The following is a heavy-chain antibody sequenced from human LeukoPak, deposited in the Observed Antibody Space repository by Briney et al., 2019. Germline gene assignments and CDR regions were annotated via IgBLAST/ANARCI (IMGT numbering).Heavy chain of an antibody. CDR1: GFTFSSYA. CDR2: ISYDGSNK. V-gene: IGHV3-30*01. D-gene: IGHD2-15*01. J-gene: IGHJ6*03. CDR3: ARDWEDCSGGSSYVAYYYYYMDV. Sequence: GGSLRLSCAASGFTFSSYAMHWVRQAPGKGLEWVAVISYDGSNKYYADSVKGRFTISRDNSKNTLYLQMNSLRAEDTAVYYCARDWEDCSGGSSYVAYYYYYMDVWGKGTTVTVSS.